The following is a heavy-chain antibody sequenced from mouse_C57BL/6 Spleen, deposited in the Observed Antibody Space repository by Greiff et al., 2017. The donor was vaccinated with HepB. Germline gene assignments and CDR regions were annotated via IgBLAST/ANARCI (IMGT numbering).Heavy chain of an antibody. Sequence: DVKLVESGGGLVQPGESLKLSCESNEYEFPSHDMSWVRKTPEKRLELVAAINSDGGSTYYPDTMERRFIISRDNTKKTLYLQMSSLRSEDTALYYCARHLDSSGSYYAMDYWGQGTSVTVSS. CDR3: ARHLDSSGSYYAMDY. CDR1: EYEFPSHD. D-gene: IGHD3-2*02. CDR2: INSDGGST. V-gene: IGHV5-2*01. J-gene: IGHJ4*01.